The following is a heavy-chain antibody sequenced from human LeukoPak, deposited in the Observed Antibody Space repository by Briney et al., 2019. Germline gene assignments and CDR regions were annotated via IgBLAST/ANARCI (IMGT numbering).Heavy chain of an antibody. J-gene: IGHJ3*02. CDR1: GFTISSYG. Sequence: PGGSLRLSCAASGFTISSYGMHWVRQAPGKGLEWVAVIWYDGSNKYYADSVKGRFTISRDNSKNTLYLQMNSLRAEDTAVYYCARDAGWLEMDAFDIWGQGTMVTVSS. V-gene: IGHV3-33*01. CDR2: IWYDGSNK. CDR3: ARDAGWLEMDAFDI. D-gene: IGHD5-24*01.